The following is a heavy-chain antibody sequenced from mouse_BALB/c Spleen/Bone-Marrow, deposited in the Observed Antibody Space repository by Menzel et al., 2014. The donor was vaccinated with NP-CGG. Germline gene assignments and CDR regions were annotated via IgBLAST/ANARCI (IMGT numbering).Heavy chain of an antibody. D-gene: IGHD2-4*01. CDR3: ARDYDYGFAY. CDR1: GYTFTDYA. J-gene: IGHJ3*01. V-gene: IGHV1S137*01. CDR2: ISTYYGDA. Sequence: QVQLQQSGAELVRPGVSVKISCKGSGYTFTDYAMHWVKQSHAKSLEWIGVISTYYGDASYNQKFKGKATMTVDKSYSTAYMELARLTSEDSAIYYCARDYDYGFAYWGQGTLVTVSA.